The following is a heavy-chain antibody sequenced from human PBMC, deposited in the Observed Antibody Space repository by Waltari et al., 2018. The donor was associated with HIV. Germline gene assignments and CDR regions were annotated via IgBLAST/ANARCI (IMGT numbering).Heavy chain of an antibody. V-gene: IGHV3-74*01. CDR2: ISSSGSTT. CDR3: ARYRPEVHYYNGMDV. D-gene: IGHD3-16*02. J-gene: IGHJ6*02. CDR1: GFAFRGSY. Sequence: EVQLVESGGGSLQAGGSLRLSCAASGFAFRGSYMFWVRQAPGKGLVWVSRISSSGSTTSYADSVKGRFTVSRDNARNTLYLQMNSLRAEDTAVYYCARYRPEVHYYNGMDVWGQGTTVTVSS.